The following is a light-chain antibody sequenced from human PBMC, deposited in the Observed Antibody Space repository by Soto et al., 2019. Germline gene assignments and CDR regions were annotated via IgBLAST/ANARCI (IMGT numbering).Light chain of an antibody. V-gene: IGLV7-46*01. CDR3: LLFYSDVRGV. CDR2: DTS. CDR1: TGAVTSGHY. Sequence: QAVVIQEPSLTVSPGGTVTLTCGSSTGAVTSGHYPYWFQQKPGQAPRTLIYDTSNKHSWTPARFSGSLLGGEAALTLSGAQPEDEAEYYCLLFYSDVRGVFGGGTKLTVL. J-gene: IGLJ2*01.